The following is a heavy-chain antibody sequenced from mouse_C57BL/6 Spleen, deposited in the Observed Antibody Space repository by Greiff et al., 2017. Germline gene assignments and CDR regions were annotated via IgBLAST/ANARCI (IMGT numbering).Heavy chain of an antibody. CDR1: GFTFSDYY. D-gene: IGHD1-1*01. J-gene: IGHJ4*01. CDR2: INYDGSST. Sequence: EVMLVESEGGLVQPGSSLKLSCTASGFTFSDYYMAWVRQVPEKGLEWVANINYDGSSTYYLDSLKSRFIISRDNAKNMLYLQMRSLKSEDTATYYCARDWDYYGRGGVYAIDYWGQGTSVTVSS. CDR3: ARDWDYYGRGGVYAIDY. V-gene: IGHV5-16*01.